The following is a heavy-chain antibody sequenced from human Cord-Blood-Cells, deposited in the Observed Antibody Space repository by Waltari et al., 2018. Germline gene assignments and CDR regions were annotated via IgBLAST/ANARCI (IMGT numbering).Heavy chain of an antibody. CDR3: ARGRITMIVVVIKDDAFDI. V-gene: IGHV4-34*01. CDR2: INHSGST. CDR1: GGSFSGYY. J-gene: IGHJ3*02. Sequence: QVQLQQWGAGLLKPSETLSLTCAVYGGSFSGYYWSWIRQPTGKGLEWIGEINHSGSTNYNPSLKSRVTISVDTSKNQFSLKLSSVTAADTAVYYCARGRITMIVVVIKDDAFDIWGQGTMVTVSS. D-gene: IGHD3-22*01.